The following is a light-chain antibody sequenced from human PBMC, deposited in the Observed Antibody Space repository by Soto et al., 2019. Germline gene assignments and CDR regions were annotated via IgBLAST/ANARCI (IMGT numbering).Light chain of an antibody. V-gene: IGLV2-23*02. J-gene: IGLJ1*01. Sequence: QSVLTQPASVSGSPGQSITISCTGTRSDVGGYNFVYWYQQHPGKAPKLIIYDVSNRPSGVSNRFSGSKSDNTASLTISGLQAEDEADYYCCSYAGSSTFLYVFGTGTKVTVL. CDR3: CSYAGSSTFLYV. CDR1: RSDVGGYNF. CDR2: DVS.